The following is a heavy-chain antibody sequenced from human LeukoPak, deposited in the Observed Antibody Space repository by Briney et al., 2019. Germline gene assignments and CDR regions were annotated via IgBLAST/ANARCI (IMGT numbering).Heavy chain of an antibody. V-gene: IGHV3-23*01. CDR2: ISGSGGST. D-gene: IGHD3-10*01. CDR1: GFTFNSYA. Sequence: GGSLRLSCAASGFTFNSYAMSWVRQAPGKGLEWVSTISGSGGSTYYADSVKGRFTISRDNSKNTLYLQMNSLRAEDTAVYYCAKGVRLLWFGELYLHDAFDIWGQGTMVTVSS. CDR3: AKGVRLLWFGELYLHDAFDI. J-gene: IGHJ3*02.